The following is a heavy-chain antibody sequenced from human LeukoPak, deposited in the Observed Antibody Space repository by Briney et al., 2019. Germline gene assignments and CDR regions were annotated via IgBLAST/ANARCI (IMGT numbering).Heavy chain of an antibody. J-gene: IGHJ1*01. V-gene: IGHV4-34*01. CDR1: GGSFSGYY. CDR2: INHSGGT. Sequence: PSETLSLTCAVYGGSFSGYYWSWIRQPPGKGLEWIGEINHSGGTNYNPSLKSRVTISVDTSKNQFSLKLSSVTAADTAVYYCARGVAAAYRWYFQHWGQGTLVTVSS. D-gene: IGHD6-13*01. CDR3: ARGVAAAYRWYFQH.